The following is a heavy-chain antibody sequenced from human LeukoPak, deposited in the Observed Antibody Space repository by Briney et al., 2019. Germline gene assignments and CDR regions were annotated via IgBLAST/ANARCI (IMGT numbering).Heavy chain of an antibody. CDR3: AKEPPLLNVDTAMGTDYGGNSDY. Sequence: GGSLRLSCAASGFTFSSYGMSWVRQAPGKGLEWVSAISGSGGSTYYADSVKGRFTISRDNSKNTLYLQMNSLRAEDTAVYYCAKEPPLLNVDTAMGTDYGGNSDYWGQGTLVTVSS. D-gene: IGHD5-18*01. V-gene: IGHV3-23*01. J-gene: IGHJ4*02. CDR1: GFTFSSYG. CDR2: ISGSGGST.